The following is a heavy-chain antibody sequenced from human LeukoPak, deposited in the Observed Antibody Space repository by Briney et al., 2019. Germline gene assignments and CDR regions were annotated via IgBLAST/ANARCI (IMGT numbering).Heavy chain of an antibody. CDR2: IRYDGSNK. J-gene: IGHJ5*02. CDR3: AKDSARRSSSFDP. Sequence: TGGSLRLSRAASGFTFSSYGMHWVRQAPGKGLEWVAFIRYDGSNKYYADSVKGRFTISRDNSKNTLYLQMNSLRAEDTAVYYCAKDSARRSSSFDPWGQGTLVTVSS. V-gene: IGHV3-30*02. D-gene: IGHD6-6*01. CDR1: GFTFSSYG.